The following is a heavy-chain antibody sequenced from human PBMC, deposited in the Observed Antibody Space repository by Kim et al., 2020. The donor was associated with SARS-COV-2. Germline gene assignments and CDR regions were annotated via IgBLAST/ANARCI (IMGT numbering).Heavy chain of an antibody. J-gene: IGHJ4*02. Sequence: SETLSLTCTVSGGSISSGGYYWSWIRQHPGKGLEWIGYIYYSGSTYYNPSLKSRVTISVDTSKNQFSLKLSSVTAADTAVYYCARDGSGWVDYWGQGTLVTVSS. V-gene: IGHV4-31*03. CDR2: IYYSGST. D-gene: IGHD6-19*01. CDR3: ARDGSGWVDY. CDR1: GGSISSGGYY.